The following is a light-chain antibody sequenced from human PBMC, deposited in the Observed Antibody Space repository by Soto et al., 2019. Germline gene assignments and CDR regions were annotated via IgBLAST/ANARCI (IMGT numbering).Light chain of an antibody. J-gene: IGKJ1*01. V-gene: IGKV1-39*01. CDR1: QTISSY. Sequence: DIQMTQSPSSLSASLGDRDIITCRASQTISSYLNWYQQKPGKAPKLLIYAASSLQSGVPSRFSGSGSGTDFTLTISSLQPEDCATYYCQQRYTTLWTFGQGTRVELK. CDR3: QQRYTTLWT. CDR2: AAS.